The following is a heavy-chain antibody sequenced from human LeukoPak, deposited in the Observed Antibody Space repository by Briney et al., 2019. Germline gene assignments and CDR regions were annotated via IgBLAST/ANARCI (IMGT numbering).Heavy chain of an antibody. D-gene: IGHD3-3*01. CDR2: IYTSGST. V-gene: IGHV4-4*07. CDR3: TRMGYDFWSGYSLGPYYYYMDV. CDR1: GGSISSYY. Sequence: PSETLSLTCTVSGGSISSYYWSWIRQPAGKGLEWIGRIYTSGSTNYNPSLKSRVTMSVDTSKNQFSLKLSSVTAADTAVYYCTRMGYDFWSGYSLGPYYYYMDVWGKGTTVTVSS. J-gene: IGHJ6*03.